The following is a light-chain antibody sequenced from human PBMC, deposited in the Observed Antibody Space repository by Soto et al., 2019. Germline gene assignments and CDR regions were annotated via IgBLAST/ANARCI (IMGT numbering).Light chain of an antibody. CDR1: QSISSW. CDR2: KAS. V-gene: IGKV1-5*03. CDR3: QQYNSIPST. J-gene: IGKJ1*01. Sequence: DIPMTQSPSTLSASVGDRVTITCRASQSISSWLAWYQQKPGKAPKLLIYKASSLESGVPSRFSGSGSGTEFTLTISSLQPDDFATYYCQQYNSIPSTFGQGTKVEIK.